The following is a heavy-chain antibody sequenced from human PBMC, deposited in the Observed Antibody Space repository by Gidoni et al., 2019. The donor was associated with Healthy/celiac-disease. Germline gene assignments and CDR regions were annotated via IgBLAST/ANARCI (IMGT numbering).Heavy chain of an antibody. CDR3: AKDFAVGLRLGELWRGQDEPDY. CDR2: ISGSGGST. D-gene: IGHD3-16*01. CDR1: GFTFSSYA. Sequence: EVQLLESGGGLVQPGGSLSLSCAASGFTFSSYAMSWVRQAPGKGLEWVSAISGSGGSTYYADSVKGRFTISRDNSKNTLYLQMNSLRAEDTAVYYCAKDFAVGLRLGELWRGQDEPDYWGQGTLVTVSS. J-gene: IGHJ4*02. V-gene: IGHV3-23*01.